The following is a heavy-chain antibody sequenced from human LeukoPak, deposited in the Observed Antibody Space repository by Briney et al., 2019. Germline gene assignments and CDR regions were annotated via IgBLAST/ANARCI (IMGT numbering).Heavy chain of an antibody. CDR1: GGSISSSNYY. Sequence: ETSETLTLTCTVSGGSISSSNYYWGWIRQPPGKGLEWIGSIYYSGSTYYNPSLKSRVTISVDTSKNQFFLKLSSVTAADTAVYYCARPYSSGWSYGYWGQGTLVTVSS. CDR2: IYYSGST. V-gene: IGHV4-39*07. J-gene: IGHJ4*02. CDR3: ARPYSSGWSYGY. D-gene: IGHD6-19*01.